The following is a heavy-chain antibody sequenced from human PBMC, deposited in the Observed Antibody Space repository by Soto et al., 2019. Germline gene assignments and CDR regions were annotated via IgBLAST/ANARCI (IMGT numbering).Heavy chain of an antibody. Sequence: QVQLQQWGAGLLKPSETLSLTCAVYGGSFSGYYWSWIRQPPGKGLEWIGEINHSGSTNYNPSLKSRVTISVDTSKNQFSLKLSSVTAADTAVYYCARGPSRLYFDYWGRGTLVTVSS. CDR1: GGSFSGYY. D-gene: IGHD6-25*01. CDR3: ARGPSRLYFDY. V-gene: IGHV4-34*01. J-gene: IGHJ4*02. CDR2: INHSGST.